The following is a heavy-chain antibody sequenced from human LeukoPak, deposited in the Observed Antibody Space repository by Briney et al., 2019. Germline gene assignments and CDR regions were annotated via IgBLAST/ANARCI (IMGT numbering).Heavy chain of an antibody. CDR3: ARSSSGWYFVDY. V-gene: IGHV1-2*02. Sequence: ASVKVSCKASGYTFTGYYMHWVRQAPGQGLEWMGWINPNSGGTNYAQKFQGRVTMTRDTSISTAYMELSRLRSDDTAVYYCARSSSGWYFVDYWGQGTLVTVSS. D-gene: IGHD6-19*01. CDR2: INPNSGGT. CDR1: GYTFTGYY. J-gene: IGHJ4*02.